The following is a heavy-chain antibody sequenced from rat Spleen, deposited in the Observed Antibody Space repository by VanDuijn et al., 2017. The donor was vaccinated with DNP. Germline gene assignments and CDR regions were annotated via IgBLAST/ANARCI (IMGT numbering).Heavy chain of an antibody. CDR3: AGRPPPTRGPFDY. D-gene: IGHD1-4*01. Sequence: EVQLVESGGGLVQPGRSLKLSCVASGFIFSNYWMTWIRQAPGKGLEWVATISHDDSGTYYRDSVKGRFTISRDNAKNTLYLQMDSLRSEDTATYYCAGRPPPTRGPFDYWGQGVMVTVSS. J-gene: IGHJ2*01. CDR1: GFIFSNYW. CDR2: ISHDDSGT. V-gene: IGHV5-31*01.